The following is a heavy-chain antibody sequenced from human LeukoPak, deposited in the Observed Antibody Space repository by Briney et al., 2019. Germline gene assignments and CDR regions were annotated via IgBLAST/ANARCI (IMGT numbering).Heavy chain of an antibody. J-gene: IGHJ4*02. Sequence: SETLSLTCTVSGGSISSSSYYWGWIRQPPGKGLEWIGSIYYSGSTYYNPSLKSRVTISVDTSKNQFSLKLSSVTAADTAVYYCASSLRFLEWLLSYYFDYWGQGTLVTVSS. D-gene: IGHD3-3*01. V-gene: IGHV4-39*01. CDR3: ASSLRFLEWLLSYYFDY. CDR2: IYYSGST. CDR1: GGSISSSSYY.